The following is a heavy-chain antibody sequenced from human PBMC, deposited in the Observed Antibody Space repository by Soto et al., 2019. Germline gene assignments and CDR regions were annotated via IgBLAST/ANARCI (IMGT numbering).Heavy chain of an antibody. V-gene: IGHV1-18*01. D-gene: IGHD2-15*01. J-gene: IGHJ4*02. CDR2: ISAYNGNT. CDR1: GYTFTSYG. CDR3: ARDEKYCSGGSCSYGHGY. Sequence: ASVKVSCKASGYTFTSYGISWVRQAPGQGLEWMGWISAYNGNTNYAQKLQGRVTMTTDTSTSTAYMELRSLRSDDTAVYYCARDEKYCSGGSCSYGHGYWGQGTLVTVSS.